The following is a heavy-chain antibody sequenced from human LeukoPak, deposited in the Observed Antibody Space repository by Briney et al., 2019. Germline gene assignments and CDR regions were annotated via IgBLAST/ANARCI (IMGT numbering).Heavy chain of an antibody. Sequence: GGSLRLSCAASGFTFSSYAMSWVRQAPGKGLEWVSSISGSGGSKYFADSVTGRFTISRDISMNTLYPQMNSLRAEDTAVYYCAKAGGFCSGTSCPTDSWGQGTLVTVSS. CDR1: GFTFSSYA. V-gene: IGHV3-23*01. D-gene: IGHD2-2*01. J-gene: IGHJ4*02. CDR3: AKAGGFCSGTSCPTDS. CDR2: ISGSGGSK.